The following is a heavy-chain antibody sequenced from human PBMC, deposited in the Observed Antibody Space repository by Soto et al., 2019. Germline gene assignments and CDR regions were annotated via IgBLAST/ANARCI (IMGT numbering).Heavy chain of an antibody. CDR2: ISGSGGST. CDR3: ATFWGEDIVVVPAAKPMRAYYYGMDV. J-gene: IGHJ6*02. D-gene: IGHD2-2*02. V-gene: IGHV3-23*01. Sequence: EVQLLESGGGLVQPGGSLRLSCAASGFTFSSYAMSWVRQAPGKGLEWVSAISGSGGSTYYADSVKGRFTISRDNSKNTLYLQMNSLRAEDTAVYYCATFWGEDIVVVPAAKPMRAYYYGMDVWGQGTTVTVSS. CDR1: GFTFSSYA.